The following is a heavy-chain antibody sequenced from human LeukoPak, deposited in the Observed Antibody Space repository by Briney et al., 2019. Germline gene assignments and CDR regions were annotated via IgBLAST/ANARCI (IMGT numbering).Heavy chain of an antibody. Sequence: PGGSLRLSCAASGFTFSSNSMIWVRQALGKGLEWVSVMSYDGSKIYYADSVKGRFTISRDNSKNTLYLQMGSLRAEDTAVYYCARGESYRFDYWGQGTLVTVSS. CDR2: MSYDGSKI. D-gene: IGHD3-16*01. CDR1: GFTFSSNS. V-gene: IGHV3-30*03. CDR3: ARGESYRFDY. J-gene: IGHJ4*02.